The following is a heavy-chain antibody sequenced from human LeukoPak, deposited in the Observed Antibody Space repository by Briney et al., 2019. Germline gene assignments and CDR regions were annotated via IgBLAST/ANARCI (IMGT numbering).Heavy chain of an antibody. CDR1: GGSISSYY. CDR2: IYYSGST. J-gene: IGHJ5*02. V-gene: IGHV4-59*08. D-gene: IGHD3-10*01. Sequence: PSETLSLTCTVSGGSISSYYWSWLRQPPGKGLEWIGYIYYSGSTNYNPSLKSRVTISVDTSKNQFSLKLSSVTAADTAVYYCARQSTITYYYGSGSQNWFDPWGQGTLVTVSS. CDR3: ARQSTITYYYGSGSQNWFDP.